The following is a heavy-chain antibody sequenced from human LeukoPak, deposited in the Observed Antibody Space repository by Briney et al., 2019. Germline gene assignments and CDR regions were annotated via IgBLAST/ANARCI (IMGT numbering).Heavy chain of an antibody. CDR1: GYTFTSYG. D-gene: IGHD2-2*01. J-gene: IGHJ6*03. CDR2: ISAYNGNT. CDR3: ARGGDIVVVPAAHYYMGV. Sequence: GASVKVSCKASGYTFTSYGISWVRQAPGQGLEWMGWISAYNGNTNYAQKLQGRVTMTTDTSTSTAYMELRSLRSDDTAVYYCARGGDIVVVPAAHYYMGVWGKGTTVTVSS. V-gene: IGHV1-18*01.